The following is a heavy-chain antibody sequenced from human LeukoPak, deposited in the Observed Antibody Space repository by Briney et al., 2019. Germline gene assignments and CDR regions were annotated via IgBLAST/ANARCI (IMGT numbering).Heavy chain of an antibody. CDR2: IVVGSGNT. D-gene: IGHD6-13*01. J-gene: IGHJ5*02. CDR3: AAGDIAAAGTIP. CDR1: GFTFTSSA. Sequence: SVKVSCTASGFTFTSSAIQWVRQARGQRLEWIGWIVVGSGNTNYAQKFQERVTITRDMSTSTAYMELSSLRSEDTAVYYCAAGDIAAAGTIPWGQGTLVTVSS. V-gene: IGHV1-58*02.